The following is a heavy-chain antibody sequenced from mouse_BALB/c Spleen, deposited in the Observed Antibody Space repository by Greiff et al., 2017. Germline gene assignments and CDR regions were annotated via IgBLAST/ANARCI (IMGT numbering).Heavy chain of an antibody. Sequence: VQLQQSGAELAKPGASVKMSCKASGYTFTSYWMHWVKQRPGQGLEWIGYINPSTGYTEYNQKFKDKATLTADKSSSTAYMQLSSLTSDDSAVYYCARRGGNYNYFDYWGQGTTLTVSS. J-gene: IGHJ2*01. D-gene: IGHD2-1*01. CDR1: GYTFTSYW. CDR3: ARRGGNYNYFDY. V-gene: IGHV1-7*01. CDR2: INPSTGYT.